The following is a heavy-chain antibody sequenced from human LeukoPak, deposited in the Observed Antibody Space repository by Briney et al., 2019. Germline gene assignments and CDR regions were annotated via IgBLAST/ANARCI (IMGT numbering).Heavy chain of an antibody. Sequence: ASVKVSCKASGYTFTSYGISWVRQAPGQGLEWMGWISAYNGNTNYAQKLQGRVTMTTDTSTSTAYMELGSLRSDDTAVYYCARSEGVPAGGYSYGFDYWGQGTLVTVSS. D-gene: IGHD5-18*01. CDR2: ISAYNGNT. CDR3: ARSEGVPAGGYSYGFDY. V-gene: IGHV1-18*01. CDR1: GYTFTSYG. J-gene: IGHJ4*02.